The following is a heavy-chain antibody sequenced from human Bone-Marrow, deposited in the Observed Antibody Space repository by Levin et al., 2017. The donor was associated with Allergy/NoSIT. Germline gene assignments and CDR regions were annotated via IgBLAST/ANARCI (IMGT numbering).Heavy chain of an antibody. Sequence: ASVKVSCKASGYTFNRYAVHWVRQAPGQRLEWMGWINVGNGNTKYSQKFQARVTITRDTSASTAYMELSSLRSEDTAVYYCARDYEYCTGGSCLGYWGQGTLVTVSS. CDR1: GYTFNRYA. CDR3: ARDYEYCTGGSCLGY. D-gene: IGHD2-15*01. J-gene: IGHJ4*02. V-gene: IGHV1-3*01. CDR2: INVGNGNT.